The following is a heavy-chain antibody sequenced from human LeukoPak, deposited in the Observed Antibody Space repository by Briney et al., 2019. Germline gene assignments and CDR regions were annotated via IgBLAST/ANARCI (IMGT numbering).Heavy chain of an antibody. V-gene: IGHV3-64D*06. J-gene: IGHJ4*02. CDR2: ISSNGDNT. Sequence: GSLRLSCSVSGFTFSTYVMHWVRQAPGKGLEYVSAISSNGDNTYYADSVKGRFTISRGNSKNTLYLQMSSLRPDDTAVYFCVRGTGYWGQGTLVTVSS. CDR1: GFTFSTYV. CDR3: VRGTGY.